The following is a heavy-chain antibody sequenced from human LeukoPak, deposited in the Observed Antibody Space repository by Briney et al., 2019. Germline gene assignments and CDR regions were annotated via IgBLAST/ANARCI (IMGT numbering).Heavy chain of an antibody. J-gene: IGHJ5*02. CDR1: SGSISSYY. CDR2: IFYSGST. CDR3: ARHQYTSGWYAWFDP. V-gene: IGHV4-59*08. Sequence: SETLSLTCTVSSGSISSYYWSWIRQPPGKGLEWIGYIFYSGSTNYNPSLKSRVTILVDTSNNQLSLKLSSVTAADTAVYYCARHQYTSGWYAWFDPWAREPWSPSPQ. D-gene: IGHD6-19*01.